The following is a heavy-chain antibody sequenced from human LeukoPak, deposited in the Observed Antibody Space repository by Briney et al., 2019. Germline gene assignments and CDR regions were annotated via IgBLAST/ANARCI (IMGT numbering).Heavy chain of an antibody. CDR2: IYYDGSQT. V-gene: IGHV3-33*01. CDR3: ARNFIWYFDY. CDR1: GFTFSSYG. Sequence: PGGSLILSCGASGFTFSSYGMHWVRQAPGKGLEWVALIYYDGSQTHYSDSVKGRFTISRDNSKNTVDLQMNSLRVEDTAVYYCARNFIWYFDYWGRGSPVTVSS. D-gene: IGHD3-3*01. J-gene: IGHJ2*01.